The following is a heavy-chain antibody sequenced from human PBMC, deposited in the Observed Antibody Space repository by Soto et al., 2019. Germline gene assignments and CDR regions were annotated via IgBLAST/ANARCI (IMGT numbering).Heavy chain of an antibody. CDR1: GYTFTSYG. Sequence: VKVSCKASGYTFTSYGISLVRQAPGQGLEWMGWISAYNGNTNYAQKLQGRVTMTTDTSTSTAYMELRSLRSDDTAVYYCARVIAVAIDNWFDPWGQGTLVTVSS. CDR3: ARVIAVAIDNWFDP. D-gene: IGHD6-19*01. J-gene: IGHJ5*02. V-gene: IGHV1-18*01. CDR2: ISAYNGNT.